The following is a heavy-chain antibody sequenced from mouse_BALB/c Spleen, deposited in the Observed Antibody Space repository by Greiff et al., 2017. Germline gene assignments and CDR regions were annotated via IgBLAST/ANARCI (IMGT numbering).Heavy chain of an antibody. Sequence: QVHVKQSGAELVRPGSSVKISCKASGYAFSSYWMNWVKQRPGQGLVWIGQIYPGDGDTNYNGKFKGKATLTADKCSSTAYMQLSSLTSEVSAVYFFARNDGYYHYYAMDYWGQGTAVTVSS. CDR3: ARNDGYYHYYAMDY. CDR1: GYAFSSYW. J-gene: IGHJ4*01. CDR2: IYPGDGDT. D-gene: IGHD2-3*01. V-gene: IGHV1-80*01.